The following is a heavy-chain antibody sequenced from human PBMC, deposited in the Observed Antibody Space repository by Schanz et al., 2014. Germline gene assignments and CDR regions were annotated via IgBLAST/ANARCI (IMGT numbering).Heavy chain of an antibody. CDR2: ISGRGGRT. CDR1: GFTFSNHA. J-gene: IGHJ6*02. V-gene: IGHV3-23*04. CDR3: ARGYSSSMDV. Sequence: EVQLVESGGGLVQPGGSLRLSCETSGFTFSNHAMSWVRQAPGKGLEWVSAISGRGGRTYYADSVKGRFTISRDNSKNTLYLQMNSLRAEDTAVYYCARGYSSSMDVWGQGTTVTVSS. D-gene: IGHD6-6*01.